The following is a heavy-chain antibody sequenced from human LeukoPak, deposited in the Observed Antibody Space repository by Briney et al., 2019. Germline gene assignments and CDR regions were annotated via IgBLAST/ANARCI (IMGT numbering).Heavy chain of an antibody. J-gene: IGHJ1*01. Sequence: GGSLRLPCTASGFTFGDYAMSWFRQAPGKGLEWVGFIRSKVYGGTTEYAASVKGRFTISRDDSKSIAYLQMNSLKTEDTAVYYCTRDGLGYCSGGSCGSAEYFQHWGQGTLVTVSS. CDR1: GFTFGDYA. CDR2: IRSKVYGGTT. CDR3: TRDGLGYCSGGSCGSAEYFQH. V-gene: IGHV3-49*03. D-gene: IGHD2-15*01.